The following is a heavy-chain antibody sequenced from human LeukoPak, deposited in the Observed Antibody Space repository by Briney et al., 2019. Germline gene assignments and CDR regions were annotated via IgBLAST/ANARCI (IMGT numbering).Heavy chain of an antibody. D-gene: IGHD6-13*01. Sequence: ASVKVSCKASGYTFTSYDINWVRQATGQGLEWMGWMNPNSGNTGYAQKFQGRVTITRNTSISTAYMELSSLRSEDTAVYYCARNLAAAAPSGYWGQGTLVTVSS. CDR1: GYTFTSYD. V-gene: IGHV1-8*01. CDR2: MNPNSGNT. CDR3: ARNLAAAAPSGY. J-gene: IGHJ4*02.